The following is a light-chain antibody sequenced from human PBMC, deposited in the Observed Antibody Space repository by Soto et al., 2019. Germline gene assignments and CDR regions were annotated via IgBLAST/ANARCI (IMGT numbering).Light chain of an antibody. V-gene: IGKV3-11*01. CDR1: QSISRY. CDR2: DTS. Sequence: EIVLTQSPATLSLSPGERATLSCRASQSISRYLAWYQQKPGQAPRLLIYDTSNRATGIPARFSGGGSGTDFTLTISSLEPEDFAVYYCQQRSNRPPITFGQGTRMEIK. J-gene: IGKJ5*01. CDR3: QQRSNRPPIT.